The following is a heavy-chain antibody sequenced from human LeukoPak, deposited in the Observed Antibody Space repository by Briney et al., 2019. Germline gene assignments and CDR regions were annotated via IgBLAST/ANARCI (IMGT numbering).Heavy chain of an antibody. V-gene: IGHV1-3*01. CDR2: INACNVNT. Sequence: ASGKVSGNAAGYTFTSYAMHWGRQAPGQRLEWMGWINACNVNTKYSQKFQGRVHITRDTSASIAYMELSSLRSEDTAVYYCARGGRGYCSSTSCYGNWFDPWGQGPLVTVSS. CDR3: ARGGRGYCSSTSCYGNWFDP. J-gene: IGHJ5*02. D-gene: IGHD2-2*01. CDR1: GYTFTSYA.